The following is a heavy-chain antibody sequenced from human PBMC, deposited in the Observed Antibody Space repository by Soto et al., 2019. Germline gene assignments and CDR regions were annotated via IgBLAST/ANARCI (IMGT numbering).Heavy chain of an antibody. V-gene: IGHV3-30*03. CDR3: ARFWGPVTSAVDDF. CDR1: GFAFSNFG. J-gene: IGHJ4*02. D-gene: IGHD3-16*01. Sequence: GGSLRLSCAASGFAFSNFGMQWGRQAPGKGLEWVASISYDGNIKKFSDSVKGRFTISRDISSNTLYLQMSSLRSEDTVVYYCARFWGPVTSAVDDFWGQGTLVTVSS. CDR2: ISYDGNIK.